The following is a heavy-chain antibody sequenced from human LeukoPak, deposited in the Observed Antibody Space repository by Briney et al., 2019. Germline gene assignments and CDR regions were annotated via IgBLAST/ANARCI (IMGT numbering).Heavy chain of an antibody. Sequence: KSGGSLRLSCAVSGFTFDDYAMHWVRQVPGKGLEWVSSISSSSSYIYYADSVKGRFTISRDNAKNSLYLQMNSLRVADTAVYYCARDGHDTSGYYWAWSFDLWGRGTLVTVSS. CDR3: ARDGHDTSGYYWAWSFDL. CDR1: GFTFDDYA. J-gene: IGHJ2*01. V-gene: IGHV3-21*01. D-gene: IGHD3-22*01. CDR2: ISSSSSYI.